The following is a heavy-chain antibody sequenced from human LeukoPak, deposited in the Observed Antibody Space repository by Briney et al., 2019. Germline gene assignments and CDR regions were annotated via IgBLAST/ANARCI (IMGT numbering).Heavy chain of an antibody. CDR2: IYSGGST. J-gene: IGHJ6*02. CDR1: GFTFSSYA. Sequence: TGGSLRLSCAASGFTFSSYAMSWVRQAPGKGLEWVSVIYSGGSTYYADSVKGRFTISRDNSKNTLYLQMNSLRAEDTAVYYCARDARGPLYYYYGMDVWGQGTTVTVSS. V-gene: IGHV3-53*01. CDR3: ARDARGPLYYYYGMDV.